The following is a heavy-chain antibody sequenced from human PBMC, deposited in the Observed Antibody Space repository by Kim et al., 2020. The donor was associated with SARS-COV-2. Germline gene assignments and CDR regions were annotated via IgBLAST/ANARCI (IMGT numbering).Heavy chain of an antibody. V-gene: IGHV4-4*02. J-gene: IGHJ3*02. CDR1: GGPISSSNW. CDR2: IYHSGST. CDR3: ASPSPCRDGYNCLNDAFDI. D-gene: IGHD5-12*01. Sequence: SETLSLTCAVSGGPISSSNWWSWVRQPPGKGLEWIGEIYHSGSTNYNPSLKSRVTISVDKSKNQFSLKLSSVTAADTAVYYCASPSPCRDGYNCLNDAFDIWGQGTMVTVSS.